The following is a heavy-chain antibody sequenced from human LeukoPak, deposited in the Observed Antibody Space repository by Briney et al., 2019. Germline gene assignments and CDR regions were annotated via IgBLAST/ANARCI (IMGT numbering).Heavy chain of an antibody. CDR2: ISDSEIT. J-gene: IGHJ4*02. V-gene: IGHV4-38-2*02. CDR1: GYSISSGYY. D-gene: IGHD6-19*01. CDR3: ARGRRGSGWTDY. Sequence: SETLSLTCTVSGYSISSGYYWGWIRQPPGKGLQWIGSISDSEITYYNPSLKSRVTMSVDTSRTQFSLKLSSVTAADTAVYYCARGRRGSGWTDYWGQGTLVTVSS.